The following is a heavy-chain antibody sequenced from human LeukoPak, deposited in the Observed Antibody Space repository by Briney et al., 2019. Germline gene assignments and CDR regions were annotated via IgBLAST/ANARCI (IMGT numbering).Heavy chain of an antibody. V-gene: IGHV3-7*01. J-gene: IGHJ4*02. CDR1: EHIFSTYW. CDR3: VTERGRFDY. Sequence: GGSLRLSCGASEHIFSTYWMSWVRQAPGKGPEWVANIKKGGSEKYYLDSVEGRFTISRDHAKHSVDVQNNALNAGDNAVYCCVTERGRFDYWGQGTLVTVSS. CDR2: IKKGGSEK. D-gene: IGHD3-10*01.